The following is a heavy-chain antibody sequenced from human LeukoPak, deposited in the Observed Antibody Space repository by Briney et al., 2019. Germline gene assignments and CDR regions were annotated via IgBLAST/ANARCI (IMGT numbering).Heavy chain of an antibody. J-gene: IGHJ6*03. CDR3: ARAGYSSSSPPPKYYYYMDV. V-gene: IGHV3-53*01. CDR2: IYSGGST. Sequence: PGGSLRLSCAASGFTVSSNYMSWVRQAPGKGLEWVSVIYSGGSTYYADSVKGRFTISRDNSKNTLYLQMNSLRAEDTAVYYCARAGYSSSSPPPKYYYYMDVWGKGTTVTVSS. CDR1: GFTVSSNY. D-gene: IGHD6-6*01.